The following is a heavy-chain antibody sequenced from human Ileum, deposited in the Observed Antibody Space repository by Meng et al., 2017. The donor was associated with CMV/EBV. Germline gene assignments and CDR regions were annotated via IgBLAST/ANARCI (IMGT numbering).Heavy chain of an antibody. J-gene: IGHJ6*02. D-gene: IGHD2-21*01. CDR1: GYIFTNYC. Sequence: ASVKVSCKASGYIFTNYCISWVRQAPGQGLQWMGWISAENGNTNLVQQLQGRVTITTDTSTITAYMELRSLRSDDTAVYDCARAERNFVGDYYGRDVWGQGTTVTVSS. CDR3: ARAERNFVGDYYGRDV. V-gene: IGHV1-18*01. CDR2: ISAENGNT.